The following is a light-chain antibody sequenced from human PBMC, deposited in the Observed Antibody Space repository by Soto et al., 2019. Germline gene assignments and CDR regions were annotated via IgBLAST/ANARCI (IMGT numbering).Light chain of an antibody. CDR2: GAS. J-gene: IGKJ3*01. Sequence: DIQMTQSPSSLSASVGDRVTITCRSSQSITNYLNWYQQKPGKAPKLLIYGASSLRSGVPSRFSGSGSGTDFTLTISSLQPEDSATYYCQQSYTTPLTFGPGTKVDIK. CDR1: QSITNY. CDR3: QQSYTTPLT. V-gene: IGKV1-39*01.